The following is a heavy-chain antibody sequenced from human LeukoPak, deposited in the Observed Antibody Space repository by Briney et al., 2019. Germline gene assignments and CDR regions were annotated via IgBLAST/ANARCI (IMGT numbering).Heavy chain of an antibody. CDR1: GFPFSTYS. D-gene: IGHD6-19*01. CDR3: AKVGNGWYGVDY. J-gene: IGHJ4*02. CDR2: ITSGSDTM. V-gene: IGHV3-48*04. Sequence: GGSLRLSCAASGFPFSTYSMNWVRQAPGKGLEWVSYITSGSDTMFYADSVKGRFTISRDNSKNTLYLQMNSLRGEDTAVYYCAKVGNGWYGVDYWGQGTLVTVSS.